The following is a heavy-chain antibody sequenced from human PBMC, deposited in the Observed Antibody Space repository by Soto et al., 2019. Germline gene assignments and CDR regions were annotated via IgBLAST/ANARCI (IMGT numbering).Heavy chain of an antibody. CDR2: TYYRSKWYN. J-gene: IGHJ3*02. D-gene: IGHD1-26*01. CDR3: VSEGTRYSGDASDI. Sequence: SQALPLTCAISRDRVSSNSAACNCISQSPSRGLEWLGRTYYRSKWYNDYAVSVKSRITINPDTSKNQFSLQLNSVTPEDTAVYYCVSEGTRYSGDASDIGGKGTRVPVS. CDR1: RDRVSSNSAA. V-gene: IGHV6-1*01.